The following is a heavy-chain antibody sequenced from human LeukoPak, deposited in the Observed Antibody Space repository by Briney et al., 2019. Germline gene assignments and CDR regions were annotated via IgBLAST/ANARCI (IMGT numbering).Heavy chain of an antibody. V-gene: IGHV4-39*01. CDR2: IYYSGST. Sequence: SETLSLTCTVSGGSIISSTFYWGWVRQPPGKGLGWIGSIYYSGSTYYSPSLKSRVTISVDTSKNQFSLKVNSVTAADTAVYYCASEGSGYYDFWSGYYTTYYGMDVWGQGTTVTVSS. J-gene: IGHJ6*02. CDR3: ASEGSGYYDFWSGYYTTYYGMDV. CDR1: GGSIISSTFY. D-gene: IGHD3-3*01.